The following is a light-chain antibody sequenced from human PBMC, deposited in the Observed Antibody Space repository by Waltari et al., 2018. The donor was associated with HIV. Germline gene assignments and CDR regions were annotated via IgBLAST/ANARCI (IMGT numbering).Light chain of an antibody. J-gene: IGLJ1*01. CDR1: SRDVGGYHY. Sequence: QSALTQPASVSGSPGQSITISCTGTSRDVGGYHYVSWYQQHPGKAPKLMIYEVSNRPSGVSNRFSGSKSGNTASLTISGLQAEDEADYYCSSYTSSSTSHVFGTGTKVTVL. CDR3: SSYTSSSTSHV. V-gene: IGLV2-14*01. CDR2: EVS.